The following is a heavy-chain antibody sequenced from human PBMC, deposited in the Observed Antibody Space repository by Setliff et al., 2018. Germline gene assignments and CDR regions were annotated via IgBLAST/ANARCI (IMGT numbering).Heavy chain of an antibody. CDR3: AREGRWDYSYPIY. D-gene: IGHD4-4*01. CDR2: ISSSGPS. J-gene: IGHJ4*02. CDR1: DDSIYSDDYF. Sequence: SETLSLTCSVSDDSIYSDDYFWGWIRQPPGKGLEWFGTISSSGPSKYNSSLGGRATRSIDVPERQFALRLSSVTDADTAVYFCAREGRWDYSYPIYWGQGIRVTVSS. V-gene: IGHV4-39*01.